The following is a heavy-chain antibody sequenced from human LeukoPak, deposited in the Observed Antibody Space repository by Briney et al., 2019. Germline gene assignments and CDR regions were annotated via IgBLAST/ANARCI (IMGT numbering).Heavy chain of an antibody. CDR2: ISAYNGNT. D-gene: IGHD3-22*01. Sequence: ASVKVSCKASGYTFTSYGISWVRQAPGQGLEWMGWISAYNGNTKYAQKLQGRVTMTTDTSTSTAYMELRSLRSDDTAVYYCAGGPGGRSGYHPLEDYYYYYYMDVWGKGTTVTVSS. CDR3: AGGPGGRSGYHPLEDYYYYYYMDV. V-gene: IGHV1-18*01. J-gene: IGHJ6*03. CDR1: GYTFTSYG.